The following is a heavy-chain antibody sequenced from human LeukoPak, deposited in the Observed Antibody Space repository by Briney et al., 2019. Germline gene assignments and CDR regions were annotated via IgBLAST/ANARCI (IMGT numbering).Heavy chain of an antibody. CDR1: GGSISSYY. D-gene: IGHD3-9*01. CDR2: IYYSGST. V-gene: IGHV4-59*01. Sequence: PSETLSLTCTVSGGSISSYYWSWIRQPPGKGLEWIGYIYYSGSTNYNPSLKSRVTISVDTSKNQFSLKLSSVTAADTAVYYCARVGRIYDIVTGSHYYFDYWGQGTLVTVSS. CDR3: ARVGRIYDIVTGSHYYFDY. J-gene: IGHJ4*02.